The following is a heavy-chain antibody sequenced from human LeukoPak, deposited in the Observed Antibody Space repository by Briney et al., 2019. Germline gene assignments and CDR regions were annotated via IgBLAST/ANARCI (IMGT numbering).Heavy chain of an antibody. V-gene: IGHV1-8*01. CDR3: ARGHYGGNRYFDI. D-gene: IGHD4-23*01. CDR1: GYTFISYE. J-gene: IGHJ4*02. Sequence: ASVTVSFKASGYTFISYEINWVRPAPGQGLEWVGWIHPNSGKTGYAQKFQGRVTMTRDTSTETAFMELSSLKFDDTAIFYCARGHYGGNRYFDIWGQGTLVTVSS. CDR2: IHPNSGKT.